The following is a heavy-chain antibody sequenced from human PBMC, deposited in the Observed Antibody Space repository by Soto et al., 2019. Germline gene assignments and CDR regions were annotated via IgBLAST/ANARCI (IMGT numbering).Heavy chain of an antibody. CDR3: TRDLSGSYDS. D-gene: IGHD1-26*01. J-gene: IGHJ5*01. V-gene: IGHV6-1*01. CDR2: TYYRSKWST. Sequence: SQTLSLTCAISGDSVSSKSAAWNWIRQSPSRGLEWLGRTYYRSKWSTDYAVSVKSRITINPDTSKNQFSLQLNSVTPEDTALYYCTRDLSGSYDSWGQGTLVTVSS. CDR1: GDSVSSKSAA.